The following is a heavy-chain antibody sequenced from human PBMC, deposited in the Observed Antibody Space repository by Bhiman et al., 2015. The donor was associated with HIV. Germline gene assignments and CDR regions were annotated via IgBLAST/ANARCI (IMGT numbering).Heavy chain of an antibody. J-gene: IGHJ3*01. Sequence: APGKGLEWVSMIYTGGRADYIDSVKGRFTVSRDTSRNTLYLQMNSLRAEDTALYFCARATWVVYDYRAFDLWGQGTMVTVSS. V-gene: IGHV3-53*01. CDR3: ARATWVVYDYRAFDL. CDR2: IYTGGRA. D-gene: IGHD4-11*01.